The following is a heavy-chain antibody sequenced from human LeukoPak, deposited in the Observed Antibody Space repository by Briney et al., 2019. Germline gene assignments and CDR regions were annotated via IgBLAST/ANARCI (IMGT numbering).Heavy chain of an antibody. J-gene: IGHJ6*03. CDR3: ARAPVWTGYYYYMDV. CDR2: MNPNSGNT. CDR1: GYTFTNYD. D-gene: IGHD3/OR15-3a*01. V-gene: IGHV1-8*03. Sequence: ASVTVSFTASGYTFTNYDINWVRQATGQGLEWLGWMNPNSGNTGYAQKFQGRVTITRNTSISTAYMELSSLRSEDTAVYYCARAPVWTGYYYYMDVWGKGTTVTVSS.